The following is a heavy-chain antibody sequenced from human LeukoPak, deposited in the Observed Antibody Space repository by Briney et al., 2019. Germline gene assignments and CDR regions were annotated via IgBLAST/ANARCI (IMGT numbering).Heavy chain of an antibody. D-gene: IGHD5-18*01. CDR1: GFTSDDYA. CDR3: AKDSALRGYSYGYHYFDY. CDR2: ISWNSGSI. Sequence: GGSLRLSCAASGFTSDDYAMHWVRQAPGKGLEWVSGISWNSGSIGYADSVKGRFTISRDNAKNSLYLQMNSLRAEDMALYYCAKDSALRGYSYGYHYFDYWGQGTLVTVSA. V-gene: IGHV3-9*02. J-gene: IGHJ4*02.